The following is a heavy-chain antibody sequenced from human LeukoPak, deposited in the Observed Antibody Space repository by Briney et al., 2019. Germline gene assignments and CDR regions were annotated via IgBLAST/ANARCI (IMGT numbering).Heavy chain of an antibody. V-gene: IGHV3-53*01. CDR2: IYSGGST. CDR3: ARESSGWSRKDAFDI. CDR1: GFTVSSNY. Sequence: GGSLRLSCAASGFTVSSNYMSWVRQAPGKGLEWVSVIYSGGSTYYADSVKGRFAISRDNSKNTLYLQMNSLRAEDTAVYYCARESSGWSRKDAFDIWGQGTMVTVSS. D-gene: IGHD6-19*01. J-gene: IGHJ3*02.